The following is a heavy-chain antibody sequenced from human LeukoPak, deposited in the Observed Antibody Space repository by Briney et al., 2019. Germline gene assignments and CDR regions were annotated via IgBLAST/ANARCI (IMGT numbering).Heavy chain of an antibody. D-gene: IGHD3-22*01. V-gene: IGHV4-30-2*01. J-gene: IGHJ4*02. CDR3: ARAVYYYDSSGYYRGFHFDY. CDR2: IYHSGST. Sequence: PSQTLSLTSAVSGGSISSGGYSWSWIRQPPGKGLEWIGYIYHSGSTYYNPSLKSQVTISVDRSKNQFSLKLSSVTAADTAVYYCARAVYYYDSSGYYRGFHFDYWGQGTLVTVSS. CDR1: GGSISSGGYS.